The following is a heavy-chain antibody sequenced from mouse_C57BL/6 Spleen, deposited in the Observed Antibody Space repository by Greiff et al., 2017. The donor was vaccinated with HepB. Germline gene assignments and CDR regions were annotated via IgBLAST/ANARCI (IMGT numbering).Heavy chain of an antibody. V-gene: IGHV1-26*01. CDR1: GYTFTDYY. Sequence: EVQLQQSGPELVKPGASVKISCKASGYTFTDYYMNWVKQSHGKSLEWIGDINPNNGGTSYNQKFKGKATLTVDKSSSTAYMELRSLTSEDSAVYYCARSHYYGSSYSAMDYWGQGTSVTVSS. D-gene: IGHD1-1*01. J-gene: IGHJ4*01. CDR2: INPNNGGT. CDR3: ARSHYYGSSYSAMDY.